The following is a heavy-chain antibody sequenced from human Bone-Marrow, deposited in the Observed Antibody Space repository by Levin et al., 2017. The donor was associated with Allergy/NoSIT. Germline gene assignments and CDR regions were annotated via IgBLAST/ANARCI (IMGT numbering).Heavy chain of an antibody. Sequence: GGSLRLSCAASGFTFSSYSMNWVRQAPGKGLEWVSYISSSSSTIYYADSVKGRFTISRDNAKNSLYLQMNSLRAEDTAVYYCARDRLITMVRGVILNAFDIWGQGTMVTVSS. D-gene: IGHD3-10*01. J-gene: IGHJ3*02. CDR1: GFTFSSYS. CDR3: ARDRLITMVRGVILNAFDI. V-gene: IGHV3-48*01. CDR2: ISSSSSTI.